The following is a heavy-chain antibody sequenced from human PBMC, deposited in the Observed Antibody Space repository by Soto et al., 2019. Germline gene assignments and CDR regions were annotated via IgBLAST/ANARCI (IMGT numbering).Heavy chain of an antibody. D-gene: IGHD3-22*01. CDR2: IDPSDSQT. CDR3: AREGTYYDSSAYYFDY. J-gene: IGHJ4*02. CDR1: GYSFAGYW. Sequence: GESLKISCKGSGYSFAGYWITWVRQMPGKGLEWMGRIDPSDSQTYYSPSFRGHVTISAAKSITTVFLQWSSLRASDTAMYYCAREGTYYDSSAYYFDYWGQGTLVTVSS. V-gene: IGHV5-10-1*01.